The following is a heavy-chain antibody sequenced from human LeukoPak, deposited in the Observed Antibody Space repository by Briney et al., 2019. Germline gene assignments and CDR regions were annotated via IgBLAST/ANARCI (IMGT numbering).Heavy chain of an antibody. Sequence: PGGSLRLSCAASGFTFSSYAMSWVRQAPGEGLEWVSVISGSGDSTFYADSVKGRFTISRDNSKNTLYLQMNSLRAEVTALYYCAKFVAPRGKNAFDIWGQGTMVTVSS. CDR2: ISGSGDST. J-gene: IGHJ3*02. D-gene: IGHD2-21*01. V-gene: IGHV3-23*01. CDR1: GFTFSSYA. CDR3: AKFVAPRGKNAFDI.